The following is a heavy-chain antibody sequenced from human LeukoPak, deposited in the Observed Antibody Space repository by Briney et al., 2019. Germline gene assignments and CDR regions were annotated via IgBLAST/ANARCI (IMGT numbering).Heavy chain of an antibody. J-gene: IGHJ4*02. CDR1: GFTFSSYS. CDR2: ISSSSSTI. D-gene: IGHD3-3*01. Sequence: GGSLRLSCAASGFTFSSYSMIWVRQAPGKGLEWVSYISSSSSTIYYADSVKGRFTISRDNAKNSLYLQVNSLRAEDTAVYYCARVGSYDFWNGYYSYFDYWGQGTLVTVPS. CDR3: ARVGSYDFWNGYYSYFDY. V-gene: IGHV3-48*01.